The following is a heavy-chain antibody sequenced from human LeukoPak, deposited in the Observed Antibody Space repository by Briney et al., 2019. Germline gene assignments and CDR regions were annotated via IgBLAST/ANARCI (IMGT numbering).Heavy chain of an antibody. CDR2: IYYSGST. CDR1: GGSISSYY. J-gene: IGHJ3*02. D-gene: IGHD6-13*01. CDR3: ARVLASSSWSDAFDI. Sequence: SETLSLTCTVSGGSISSYYWSWIRQPPGKGLEWIGYIYYSGSTNYNPSLKSRVTISVDTSKNQFSLKLSSVTAADTAVYYCARVLASSSWSDAFDIWGQGTMVTVSS. V-gene: IGHV4-59*01.